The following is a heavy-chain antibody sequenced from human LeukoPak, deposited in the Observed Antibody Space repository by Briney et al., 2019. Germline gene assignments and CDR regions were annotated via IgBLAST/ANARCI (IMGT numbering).Heavy chain of an antibody. CDR3: ASIDSSGAFDY. D-gene: IGHD3-22*01. CDR2: INHSGST. Sequence: SETLSLTCAVYGGSFSGYYWSWIRQPPGKGLEWIGEINHSGSTNYNPSLKSRVTITVDTSKNQFSLKLSSVTAADTAVYYCASIDSSGAFDYWGQGTLVTVSS. J-gene: IGHJ4*02. CDR1: GGSFSGYY. V-gene: IGHV4-34*01.